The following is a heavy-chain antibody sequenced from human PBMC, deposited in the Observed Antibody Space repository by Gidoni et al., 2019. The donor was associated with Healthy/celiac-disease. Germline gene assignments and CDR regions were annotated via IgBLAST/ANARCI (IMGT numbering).Heavy chain of an antibody. CDR1: GGSISSGSYY. J-gene: IGHJ6*02. V-gene: IGHV4-61*02. CDR2: IYTSGST. D-gene: IGHD6-19*01. CDR3: ARDNPDLPGYSSGWLPSNYYYGMDV. Sequence: QVQLQESGPGLVKPSQTLSLTCTVSGGSISSGSYYWSWIRQPAGKGLDWIGRIYTSGSTNYNPSLKSRVTISVDTSKNQFSLKLSSVTAADTAVYYCARDNPDLPGYSSGWLPSNYYYGMDVWGQGTTVTVSS.